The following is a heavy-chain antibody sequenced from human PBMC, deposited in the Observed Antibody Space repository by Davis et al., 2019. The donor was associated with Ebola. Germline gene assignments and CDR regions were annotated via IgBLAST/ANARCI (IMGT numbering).Heavy chain of an antibody. V-gene: IGHV3-53*01. CDR3: AVVAGYYYYGMDV. CDR2: IYSGGST. CDR1: GFTVSSNY. D-gene: IGHD6-19*01. J-gene: IGHJ6*04. Sequence: GESLKISCAASGFTVSSNYMSWVRQAPGKGLEWVSVIYSGGSTYYADSVKGRFTISRDNSKNTLYLQMNSLTAEDTAGYYCAVVAGYYYYGMDVWGKGTTVTVSS.